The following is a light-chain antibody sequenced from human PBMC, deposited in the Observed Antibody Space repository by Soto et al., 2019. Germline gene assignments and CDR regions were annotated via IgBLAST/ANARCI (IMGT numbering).Light chain of an antibody. CDR3: SSCTTSSTYA. CDR2: EVS. CDR1: SIDVGAYNY. J-gene: IGLJ1*01. V-gene: IGLV2-14*01. Sequence: QSALTQPASVSGAPGQSITISCTGTSIDVGAYNYVSWYQQHPGKAPKLMIYEVSNRPSGVSNRFSGSKSGDTASLTISGLQAEDEADYYCSSCTTSSTYAFGTGTKVTVL.